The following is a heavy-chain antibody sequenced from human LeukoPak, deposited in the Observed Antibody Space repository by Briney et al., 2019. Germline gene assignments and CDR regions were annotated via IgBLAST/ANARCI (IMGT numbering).Heavy chain of an antibody. CDR1: GYTFTSYY. CDR3: ARDRTTTGTTGGLDY. CDR2: INPSGGST. V-gene: IGHV1-46*01. Sequence: ASVEVSCKASGYTFTSYYMHWVRQAPGQGLEWMGIINPSGGSTSYAQKFQGRVTMTRDMSTSTVYMELSSLRSEDTAVYYCARDRTTTGTTGGLDYWGQGTLVTVSS. J-gene: IGHJ4*02. D-gene: IGHD1-1*01.